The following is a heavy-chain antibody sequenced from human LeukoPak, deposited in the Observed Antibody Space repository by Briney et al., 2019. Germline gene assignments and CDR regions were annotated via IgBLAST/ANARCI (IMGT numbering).Heavy chain of an antibody. CDR1: GGSISSGDYY. V-gene: IGHV4-30-4*01. CDR3: AGEGRGGRIDY. CDR2: IYYSGST. D-gene: IGHD3-10*01. Sequence: SETLSLTCTVSGGSISSGDYYWSWIRQPPGKGLEWIGYIYYSGSTYYNPSLKSRVTISVDTSKNQFSLKLSSVTAADMAVYYCAGEGRGGRIDYWGQGTLVTVSS. J-gene: IGHJ4*02.